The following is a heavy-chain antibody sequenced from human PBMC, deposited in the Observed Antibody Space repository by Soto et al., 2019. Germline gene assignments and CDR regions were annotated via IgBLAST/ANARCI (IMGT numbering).Heavy chain of an antibody. D-gene: IGHD3-22*01. Sequence: VASVKVSCKASGGTFSSYSISWVRQAPGQGLEWMGGIIPIFGTANYAQKFQGRVTITADESTSTAYMELSSLRSEDTAVYYCAREIRGDYYDSSGAFDIWGQGTMVTVSS. CDR3: AREIRGDYYDSSGAFDI. CDR1: GGTFSSYS. J-gene: IGHJ3*02. CDR2: IIPIFGTA. V-gene: IGHV1-69*13.